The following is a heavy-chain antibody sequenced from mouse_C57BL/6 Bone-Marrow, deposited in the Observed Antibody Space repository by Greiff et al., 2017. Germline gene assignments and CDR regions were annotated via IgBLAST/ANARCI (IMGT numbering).Heavy chain of an antibody. V-gene: IGHV3-6*01. CDR2: ISYDGSN. Sequence: EVQLQQSGPGLVKPSQSLSLTCSVTGYSITSGYYWNWIRQFPGNKLEWMGYISYDGSNNYNPSLKNRISITRDPSKNQFFLKLNSVTTEDTATYYCARGKDYSNYAMDYWGQGTSVTVSS. CDR1: GYSITSGYY. CDR3: ARGKDYSNYAMDY. J-gene: IGHJ4*01. D-gene: IGHD2-5*01.